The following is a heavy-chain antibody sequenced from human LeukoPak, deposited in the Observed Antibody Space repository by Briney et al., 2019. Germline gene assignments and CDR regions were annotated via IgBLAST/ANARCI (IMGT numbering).Heavy chain of an antibody. D-gene: IGHD2-2*01. CDR1: GGSFSGYY. CDR3: ARGIGVVPANLVRHNWLDP. J-gene: IGHJ5*02. Sequence: SETLSLTCAVYGGSFSGYYWSWIRQPPGKGLEWIGEINHSGSTNYNPSLKSRVTISVDTSKNQFSLKLSSVTAADTAVYYCARGIGVVPANLVRHNWLDPWGQGTLVTVSS. CDR2: INHSGST. V-gene: IGHV4-34*01.